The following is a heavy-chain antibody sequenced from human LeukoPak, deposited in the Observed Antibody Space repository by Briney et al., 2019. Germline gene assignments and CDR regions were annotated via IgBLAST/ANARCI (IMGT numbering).Heavy chain of an antibody. D-gene: IGHD4-23*01. CDR3: ARGRMRWQLSDAFDI. CDR2: INPNSGDT. V-gene: IGHV1-2*02. Sequence: ASVKVSCKASGYTFKDYYIFWVRQAPGQGLEWMGWINPNSGDTNCAQKFQGRVTMTRDTSISTTYMELRSDDTAIYYCARGRMRWQLSDAFDIWGQGTMVIVSS. J-gene: IGHJ3*02. CDR1: GYTFKDYY.